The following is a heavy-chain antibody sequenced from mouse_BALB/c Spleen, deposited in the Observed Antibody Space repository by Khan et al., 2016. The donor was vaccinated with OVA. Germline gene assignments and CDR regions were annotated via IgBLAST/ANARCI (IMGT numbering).Heavy chain of an antibody. Sequence: QIQLVQSGPELKKPGETVKISCKASGYTFTNFGMNWVKQAPGEGLEWMGWINTYTGEPTYADDFKGRFAFSLETSASPAYLQINNLKNEDTATYFCARPPYCAYTKAYWGKGTSRTVSS. CDR2: INTYTGEP. CDR3: ARPPYCAYTKAY. D-gene: IGHD2-10*01. V-gene: IGHV9-3-1*01. CDR1: GYTFTNFG. J-gene: IGHJ4*01.